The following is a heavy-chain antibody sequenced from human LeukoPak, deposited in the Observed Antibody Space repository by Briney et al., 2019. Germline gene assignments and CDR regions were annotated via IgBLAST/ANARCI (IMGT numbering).Heavy chain of an antibody. J-gene: IGHJ4*02. D-gene: IGHD6-19*01. CDR1: GGSISSYY. Sequence: SETLSLTCTVSGGSISSYYWSWIRQPPGKGLEWLGFIYYSGNTNYNPSLKGRVIISLDTSKNQFSLKLSSVTAADTAVYYCARLKGYSSGWYPSYYFDYWGQGTLVTVSS. CDR2: IYYSGNT. V-gene: IGHV4-59*08. CDR3: ARLKGYSSGWYPSYYFDY.